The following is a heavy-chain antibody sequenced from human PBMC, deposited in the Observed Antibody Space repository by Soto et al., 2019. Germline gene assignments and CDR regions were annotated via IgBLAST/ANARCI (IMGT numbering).Heavy chain of an antibody. D-gene: IGHD5-12*01. Sequence: ASVKVSCKASGYTFTSYDMHWVRQAPGQGLEWMGIINPSGGSTSYAQKFQSRVTMTRDTSTSTVYMELSSLRSEDTAVYYCARGAYTGYSGYDYKQYDFWGQGTLVTFSS. CDR2: INPSGGST. V-gene: IGHV1-46*01. CDR1: GYTFTSYD. J-gene: IGHJ4*02. CDR3: ARGAYTGYSGYDYKQYDF.